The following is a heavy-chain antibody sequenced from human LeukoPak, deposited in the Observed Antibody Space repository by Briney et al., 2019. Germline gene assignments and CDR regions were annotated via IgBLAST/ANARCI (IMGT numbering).Heavy chain of an antibody. CDR2: IYWDDDK. D-gene: IGHD4-17*01. CDR3: AHRLYGDYVHGDWFDP. V-gene: IGHV2-5*02. CDR1: GFSLSTSGVG. J-gene: IGHJ5*02. Sequence: SGPTLVNPTQTLTLTCTFSGFSLSTSGVGVGWIRQPPGKALEWLALIYWDDDKRYSPSLKSRLTITKDTSKNQVVLTMTNMDPVDTATYYCAHRLYGDYVHGDWFDPWGQGTLVTVSS.